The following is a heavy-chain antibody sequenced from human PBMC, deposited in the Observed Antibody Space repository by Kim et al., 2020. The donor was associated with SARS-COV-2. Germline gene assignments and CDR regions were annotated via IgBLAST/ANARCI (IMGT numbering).Heavy chain of an antibody. CDR1: GFTFSSYA. J-gene: IGHJ5*02. CDR2: ISYDGSNK. D-gene: IGHD1-26*01. V-gene: IGHV3-30*09. CDR3: ARPSSGSYYSWLDP. Sequence: GGSLRLSCAASGFTFSSYAMHWVRQAPGKGLEWVAVISYDGSNKYYADSLKGRFAISRDNSKNTLYLQMNSLRAEDTAVYFCARPSSGSYYSWLDPWGQGTLVTVSS.